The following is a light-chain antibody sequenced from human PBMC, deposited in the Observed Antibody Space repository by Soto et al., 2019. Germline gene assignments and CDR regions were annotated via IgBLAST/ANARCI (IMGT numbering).Light chain of an antibody. CDR2: GAS. V-gene: IGKV3-15*01. CDR3: HQYNNWPQT. Sequence: EIVMTQSPATLSVSPGERATLSCRASQSVSIYLAWYQQKPGQAPRLLIYGASTRATDIPARFSGSGSGTEFTLTISSLQSEDFAVYYCHQYNNWPQTFGQGTKVEIK. J-gene: IGKJ1*01. CDR1: QSVSIY.